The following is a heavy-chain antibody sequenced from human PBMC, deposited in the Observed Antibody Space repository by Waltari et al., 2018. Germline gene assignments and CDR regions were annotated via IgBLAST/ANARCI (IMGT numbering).Heavy chain of an antibody. D-gene: IGHD3-22*01. J-gene: IGHJ2*01. V-gene: IGHV4-31*03. CDR3: ARGRGDYDTGWGYFDV. CDR2: IYATGLT. CDR1: GDSISSNNYP. Sequence: QVQLKESGPELVKPSQTLSLTCTVSGDSISSNNYPWICIGHHPGQGLEWIGYIYATGLTKHTPTLQSGLTISVDNCKNQFYRKMNAVCGADTAVYHSARGRGDYDTGWGYFDVWDRGTLVTVSS.